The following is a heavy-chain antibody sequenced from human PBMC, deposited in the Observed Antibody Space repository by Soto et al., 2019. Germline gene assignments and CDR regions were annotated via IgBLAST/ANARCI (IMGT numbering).Heavy chain of an antibody. V-gene: IGHV1-8*01. CDR2: MNPNSGNT. J-gene: IGHJ6*02. CDR3: ARGVDYGDYYYHYGMDV. D-gene: IGHD4-17*01. CDR1: GYTFTSYD. Sequence: GASVKVSCKASGYTFTSYDINWVRQATGQGLEWMGWMNPNSGNTGYAQKFQGRVTMTRNTSISTAYMELSSLRSEDTAVYYCARGVDYGDYYYHYGMDVWGQGTTVTVSS.